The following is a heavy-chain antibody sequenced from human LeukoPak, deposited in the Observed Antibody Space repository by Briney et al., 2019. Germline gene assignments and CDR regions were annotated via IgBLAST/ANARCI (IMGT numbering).Heavy chain of an antibody. CDR1: GFTFSDYY. D-gene: IGHD3-3*01. V-gene: IGHV3-11*04. J-gene: IGHJ6*03. Sequence: PGGSLRLSCAASGFTFSDYYMSWIRQAPGKGLEWVSYISSSGSTIYYADSVKGRFTISRDNAKNSLYLQMNSLRAEDTAVYYCARVAYDFWSGYRDNYYYYMDVWGKGTTVTVSS. CDR2: ISSSGSTI. CDR3: ARVAYDFWSGYRDNYYYYMDV.